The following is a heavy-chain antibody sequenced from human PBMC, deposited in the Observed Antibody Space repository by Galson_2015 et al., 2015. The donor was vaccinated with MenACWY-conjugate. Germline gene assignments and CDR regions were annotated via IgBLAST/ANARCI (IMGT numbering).Heavy chain of an antibody. Sequence: SLRLSCAASGFTFSTYGIHWVRQAPGKGLKYVSSISSDGDSTNYADSVRRRFTISRDNSKNTLYLQMSSLRAEDAAVYYCVRWATGAWYDYWGQGTLVTVSS. CDR3: VRWATGAWYDY. J-gene: IGHJ4*02. CDR1: GFTFSTYG. CDR2: ISSDGDST. V-gene: IGHV3-64D*06. D-gene: IGHD6-13*01.